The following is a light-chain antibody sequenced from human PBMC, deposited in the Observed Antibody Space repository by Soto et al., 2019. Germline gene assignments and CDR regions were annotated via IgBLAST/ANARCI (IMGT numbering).Light chain of an antibody. V-gene: IGKV3-15*01. CDR2: ATS. CDR3: KQYNNWPLT. CDR1: HRVSSY. Sequence: EIVLTQSPATLSSFPGDRVTLSCRASHRVSSYLAWYQQKPGQAPRLLIYATSTRATGIQARFSGSGSGTEFTLTIRSLQSEDFAVYYCKQYNNWPLTFGGGTKVDIK. J-gene: IGKJ4*01.